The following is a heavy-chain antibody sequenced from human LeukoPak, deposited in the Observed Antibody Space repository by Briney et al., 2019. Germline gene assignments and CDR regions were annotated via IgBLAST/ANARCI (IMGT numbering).Heavy chain of an antibody. CDR2: INPSGGST. CDR3: ARTGYLDAFDI. Sequence: ASVKVSCKASGYTFTSYYMHWVRQAPGQGLEWMGIINPSGGSTSYAQKFQGRVTMTRDTSTSTAYMELSRLRSDDTAVYYCARTGYLDAFDIWGQGTMVTVSS. CDR1: GYTFTSYY. J-gene: IGHJ3*02. D-gene: IGHD6-13*01. V-gene: IGHV1-46*01.